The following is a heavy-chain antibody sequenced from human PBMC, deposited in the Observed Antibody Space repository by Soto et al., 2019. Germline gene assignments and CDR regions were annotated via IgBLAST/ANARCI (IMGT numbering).Heavy chain of an antibody. CDR1: GGSISSSSYY. Sequence: SESLSLSCTVSGGSISSSSYYWGWIRQPPGKGLEWIGSIYYSGSTYYNPSLKSRVTISVDTSKNQFSLKLGSVTAADTAVYYCASLRPITFLGGIPTRMEALDSWGQGKVVTVS. CDR2: IYYSGST. D-gene: IGHD3-3*01. V-gene: IGHV4-39*01. J-gene: IGHJ3*02. CDR3: ASLRPITFLGGIPTRMEALDS.